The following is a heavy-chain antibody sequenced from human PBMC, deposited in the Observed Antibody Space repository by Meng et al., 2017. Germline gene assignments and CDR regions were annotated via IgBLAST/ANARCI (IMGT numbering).Heavy chain of an antibody. Sequence: GPLCQSGAQVQEPGSSRKASCKASGGTFSSYAISWVRQAPGQGREWMGGISSIIRTANYAQKFQGRVTITADETTSTAYMERSSLRSEATAVYYCASAGLKMATALDYWGQGTLVTVSS. J-gene: IGHJ4*02. D-gene: IGHD5-24*01. V-gene: IGHV1-69*01. CDR2: ISSIIRTA. CDR1: GGTFSSYA. CDR3: ASAGLKMATALDY.